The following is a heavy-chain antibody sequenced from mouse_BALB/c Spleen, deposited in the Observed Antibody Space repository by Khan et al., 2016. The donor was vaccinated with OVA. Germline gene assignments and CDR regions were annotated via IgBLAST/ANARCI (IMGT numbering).Heavy chain of an antibody. CDR3: AITGITTREYYYAMDC. CDR1: GFSLTSYG. V-gene: IGHV2-2*02. J-gene: IGHJ4*01. D-gene: IGHD1-3*01. Sequence: QVQLKQSGPGLVQPSQSLSITCTVSGFSLTSYGVHWVRPSPGKGLEWLGVIWSGGSPDYNAAFISRLSISQDNSHSQVFFKMNSRQANDTAIYYCAITGITTREYYYAMDCWGQGTSVTVSA. CDR2: IWSGGSP.